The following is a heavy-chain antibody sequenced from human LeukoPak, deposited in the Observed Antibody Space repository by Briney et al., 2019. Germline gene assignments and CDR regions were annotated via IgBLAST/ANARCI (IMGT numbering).Heavy chain of an antibody. CDR1: GYTFTSYD. CDR3: ARHVSYYDSSGYDNRAFDI. D-gene: IGHD3-22*01. J-gene: IGHJ3*02. Sequence: ASVKVSCKASGYTFTSYDINWVRQATGQGLEWMGWMNPNSGNTGYAQKFQGRVTMTRNTSISTAYMELSSLRSEDTAVYYCARHVSYYDSSGYDNRAFDIWGQGTMVTVSS. CDR2: MNPNSGNT. V-gene: IGHV1-8*01.